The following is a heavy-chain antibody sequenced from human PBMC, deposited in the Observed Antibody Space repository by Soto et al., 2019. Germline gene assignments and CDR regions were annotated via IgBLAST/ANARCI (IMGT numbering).Heavy chain of an antibody. V-gene: IGHV1-69*13. D-gene: IGHD1-26*01. Sequence: SVTVSCTASGGTFSSNAISWVRQATGQGLEWMGGIIPIFGTANYAQKFQGRVTITADESTSTAYMELSSLRSEDTAVYYCARDQGGSYRGYYYYYGMDVWGQGTTVTV. CDR2: IIPIFGTA. CDR1: GGTFSSNA. J-gene: IGHJ6*02. CDR3: ARDQGGSYRGYYYYYGMDV.